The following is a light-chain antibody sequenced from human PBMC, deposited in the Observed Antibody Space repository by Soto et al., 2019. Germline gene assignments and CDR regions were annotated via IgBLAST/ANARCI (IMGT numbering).Light chain of an antibody. CDR1: SSDVGGYNY. J-gene: IGLJ3*02. CDR3: SSYAGSNNLGV. Sequence: QSALTQPPSASWSRGQSVTISCTGTSSDVGGYNYVSWYQQHPGKAPKLMIYEVSKRPSGVPDRFSGSKSGNTASLTVSGLQPEDEADYYCSSYAGSNNLGVFGGGTKLTVL. V-gene: IGLV2-8*01. CDR2: EVS.